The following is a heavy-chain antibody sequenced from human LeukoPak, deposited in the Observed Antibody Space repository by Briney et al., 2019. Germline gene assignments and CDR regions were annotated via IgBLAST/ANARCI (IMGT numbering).Heavy chain of an antibody. CDR1: GGSFSGYY. D-gene: IGHD3-9*01. J-gene: IGHJ4*02. Sequence: SETLSLTCAVYGGSFSGYYWSWIRQPPGKGLEWIGEINHSGSTNYNPSLKSRVTMSVDTSKNQFSLKLSSVTAADTAVYYCARHSTDILTGFDYWGQGTLVTVSS. CDR2: INHSGST. V-gene: IGHV4-34*01. CDR3: ARHSTDILTGFDY.